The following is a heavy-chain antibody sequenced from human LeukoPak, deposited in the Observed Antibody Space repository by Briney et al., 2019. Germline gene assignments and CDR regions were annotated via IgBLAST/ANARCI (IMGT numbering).Heavy chain of an antibody. J-gene: IGHJ4*02. D-gene: IGHD3-10*01. CDR1: GFTFSSYD. Sequence: GGSLRLSCAASGFTFSSYDMHSVRQAPGKGMEWVAFIRYDGSNKYYADSVKGRFTISRDNSKNTLYLQMNSLRAEDTAVYYCAPRSMVRGVTSLDWGEGTLVTVSS. CDR2: IRYDGSNK. CDR3: APRSMVRGVTSLD. V-gene: IGHV3-30*02.